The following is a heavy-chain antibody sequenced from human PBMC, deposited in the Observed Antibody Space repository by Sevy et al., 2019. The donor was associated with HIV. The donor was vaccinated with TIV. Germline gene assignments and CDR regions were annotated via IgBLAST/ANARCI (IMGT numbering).Heavy chain of an antibody. Sequence: GGCLRLSCAASGFTFSDHYMGWVRQAPGKGLEWVGRSRDNINSYATEYAASVRGRFTISRDDSKNSLYLQMNSLKSEDTAVYYCVREYNDSWSGYRFFYMDVWGKGTTVTVSS. CDR2: SRDNINSYAT. CDR3: VREYNDSWSGYRFFYMDV. CDR1: GFTFSDHY. D-gene: IGHD3-3*01. V-gene: IGHV3-72*01. J-gene: IGHJ6*03.